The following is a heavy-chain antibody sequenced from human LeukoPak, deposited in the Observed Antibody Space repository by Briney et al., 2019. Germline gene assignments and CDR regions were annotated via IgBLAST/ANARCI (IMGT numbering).Heavy chain of an antibody. Sequence: GGSLRLSCAVSGFTISTFWMIWVRQAPGKGLEWVANIKSDGSEKYYVDSMKGRFTVSRDNAKNSLYLQMDSLRAEDTAVYYCARGGTFVSDYWGQGTLVTVSS. CDR1: GFTISTFW. D-gene: IGHD1-1*01. CDR3: ARGGTFVSDY. V-gene: IGHV3-7*01. J-gene: IGHJ4*02. CDR2: IKSDGSEK.